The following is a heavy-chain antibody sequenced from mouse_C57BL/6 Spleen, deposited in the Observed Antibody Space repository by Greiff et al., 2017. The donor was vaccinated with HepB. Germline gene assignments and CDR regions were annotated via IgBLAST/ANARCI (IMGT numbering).Heavy chain of an antibody. J-gene: IGHJ2*01. CDR3: AIRSTMVRGGYYFDY. CDR1: GYTFTSYW. V-gene: IGHV1-74*01. CDR2: IHPSDSDT. Sequence: QVQLKQPGAELVKPGASVKVSCKASGYTFTSYWMHWVKQRPGQGLEWIGRIHPSDSDTNYNQKFKGKATLTVDKSSSTAYMQLSSLTSEDSAVYYCAIRSTMVRGGYYFDYWGQGTTLTVSS. D-gene: IGHD2-2*01.